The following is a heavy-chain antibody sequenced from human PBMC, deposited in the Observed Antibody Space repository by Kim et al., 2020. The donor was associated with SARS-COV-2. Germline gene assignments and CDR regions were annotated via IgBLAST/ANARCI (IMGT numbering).Heavy chain of an antibody. Sequence: DPVKGRLTITRDNSKNTLYLQRNGLRAEDTAVYYCARDGSWHYYGSGSYDYWGQGTLVTVSS. D-gene: IGHD3-10*01. V-gene: IGHV3-30*07. J-gene: IGHJ4*02. CDR3: ARDGSWHYYGSGSYDY.